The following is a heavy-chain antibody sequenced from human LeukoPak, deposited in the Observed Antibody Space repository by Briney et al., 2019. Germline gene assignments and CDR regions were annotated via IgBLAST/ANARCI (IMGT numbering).Heavy chain of an antibody. Sequence: GGSLRLSCAASGFTVSSNYMSWVRQAPGKGLEWVSVIYSGGSTYYADSVKGRFTIPRDISKNTVYLQMGSLRAEDTAVYFCARVHFPYGDFDYWGQGTLVTVSS. J-gene: IGHJ4*02. CDR1: GFTVSSNY. V-gene: IGHV3-53*01. CDR2: IYSGGST. D-gene: IGHD4-17*01. CDR3: ARVHFPYGDFDY.